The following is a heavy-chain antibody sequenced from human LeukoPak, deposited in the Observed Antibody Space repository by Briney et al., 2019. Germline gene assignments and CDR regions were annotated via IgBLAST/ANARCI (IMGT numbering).Heavy chain of an antibody. D-gene: IGHD3-10*01. J-gene: IGHJ5*02. CDR1: GYTFTSYG. CDR3: GRADGSGSYYRKKNWFDP. V-gene: IGHV1-18*01. Sequence: GSSVKVSCKASGYTFTSYGISWVRQAPGQGLEWMGWISAYNGNTNYAQKLQGRVTMTTDTSTSTAYTELRSLISDDTAVYYCGRADGSGSYYRKKNWFDPWGQGTLVTVSS. CDR2: ISAYNGNT.